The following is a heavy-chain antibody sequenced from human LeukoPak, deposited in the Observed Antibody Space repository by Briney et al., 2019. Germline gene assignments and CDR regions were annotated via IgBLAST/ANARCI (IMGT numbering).Heavy chain of an antibody. CDR3: ARGDFVGAIFDY. D-gene: IGHD1-26*01. Sequence: PSETLSLTCTVSGGSISSYYWSWIWQPPGKGLEWIGYIYYSGSTNYNPSLKSRVTISVDTSKNQFSLKLSSVTAADTAVYYCARGDFVGAIFDYWGQGTLVTVSS. CDR2: IYYSGST. V-gene: IGHV4-59*01. J-gene: IGHJ4*02. CDR1: GGSISSYY.